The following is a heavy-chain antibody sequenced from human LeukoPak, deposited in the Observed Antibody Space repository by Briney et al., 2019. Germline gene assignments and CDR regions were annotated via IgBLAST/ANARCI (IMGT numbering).Heavy chain of an antibody. CDR3: ASDFHGDYAY. J-gene: IGHJ4*02. CDR1: GFTFNNYN. D-gene: IGHD4-17*01. Sequence: PGGSLRPTCAGSGFTFNNYNMNWVRQAPGKGLEWVSYISSSSSTIYYADSVKGRFTISRDNAKNSLYLQMNSLRAEDTAMYYCASDFHGDYAYWGQGSLVTVSS. V-gene: IGHV3-48*01. CDR2: ISSSSSTI.